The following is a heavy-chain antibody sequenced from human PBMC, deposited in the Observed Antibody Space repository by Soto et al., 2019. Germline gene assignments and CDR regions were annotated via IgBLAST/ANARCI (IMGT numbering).Heavy chain of an antibody. V-gene: IGHV1-69*01. J-gene: IGHJ6*02. CDR3: ARIYCSSPPDNYYYYGMDV. D-gene: IGHD2-2*01. Sequence: VQLVQSGAEVKKPGSSVKVSCKASGGTFSSYAISWVRQAPGQGLEWMGGIIPIFGTANYAQKFQGRVTITADESTSTAYMELSSLRSEDTAVYYCARIYCSSPPDNYYYYGMDVWGQGTTVTVSS. CDR1: GGTFSSYA. CDR2: IIPIFGTA.